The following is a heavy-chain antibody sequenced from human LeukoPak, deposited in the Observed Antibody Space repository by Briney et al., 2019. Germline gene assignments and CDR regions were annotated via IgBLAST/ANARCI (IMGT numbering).Heavy chain of an antibody. D-gene: IGHD2-2*01. Sequence: PSETLSLTCTVSVGSISSYYWSWIRQPPGKGLEWIGYIYYSGSTNYNPSLKSRVTISVDTSKNQFSLKLSSVTAADTAVYYCARDHGCSSTSCYDAGSWFDPWGQGTLVTVSS. CDR3: ARDHGCSSTSCYDAGSWFDP. V-gene: IGHV4-59*01. CDR1: VGSISSYY. CDR2: IYYSGST. J-gene: IGHJ5*02.